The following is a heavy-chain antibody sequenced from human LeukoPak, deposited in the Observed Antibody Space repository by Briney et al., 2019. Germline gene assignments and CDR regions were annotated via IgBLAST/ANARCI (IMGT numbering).Heavy chain of an antibody. D-gene: IGHD3-3*01. J-gene: IGHJ6*02. CDR2: ISYDGSNK. Sequence: GGSLRLSRAASGFTFSSYGMHWVRQAPGKGLEWVAVISYDGSNKYYADSVKGRFTISRDNSKNTLYLQMNSLRAEDTAVYYCAKDQRDFWSGPYGMDVWGQGTTVTVSS. CDR1: GFTFSSYG. V-gene: IGHV3-30*18. CDR3: AKDQRDFWSGPYGMDV.